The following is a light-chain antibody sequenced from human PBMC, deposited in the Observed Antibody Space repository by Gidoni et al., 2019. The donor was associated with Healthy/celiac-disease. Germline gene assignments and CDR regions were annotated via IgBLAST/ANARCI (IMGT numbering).Light chain of an antibody. CDR2: KAS. V-gene: IGKV1-5*03. CDR1: QSISSW. Sequence: DIQMTQSPSTLSASVGDRVTITCRASQSISSWLAWYQQKPGKAPNLLIYKASSLESGVPSRFSGSGCVTDFLLTISSRQPDDFVTYYCQQYNSYSPWAFGQGTKVEIK. CDR3: QQYNSYSPWA. J-gene: IGKJ1*01.